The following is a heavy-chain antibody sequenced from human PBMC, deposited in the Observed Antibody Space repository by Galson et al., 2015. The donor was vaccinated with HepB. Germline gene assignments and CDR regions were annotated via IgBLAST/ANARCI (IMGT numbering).Heavy chain of an antibody. CDR1: GFTFSSYW. J-gene: IGHJ6*02. CDR2: IKQDGSEK. CDR3: ARDWQQQLLTYYYYGMDV. V-gene: IGHV3-7*03. Sequence: SLRLSCAASGFTFSSYWMSWVRQAPGKGLEWVANIKQDGSEKYYVDSVKGRFTISRDNAKNSLYLQMNSLRAEDTAVYYCARDWQQQLLTYYYYGMDVWGQGTTVTVSS. D-gene: IGHD6-13*01.